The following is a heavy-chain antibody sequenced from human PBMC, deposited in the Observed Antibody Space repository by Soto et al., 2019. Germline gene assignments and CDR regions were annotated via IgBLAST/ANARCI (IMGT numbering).Heavy chain of an antibody. CDR2: IYHSGST. Sequence: TSETLSLTCAVPGGSISSSNWWSWVRQPPGKGLEWIGEIYHSGSTNYNPSLKSRVTISVDKSKNQFSLKLSSVTAADTAVYYCGGRMVVGGGGYYYYGMDVWGQGTTV. D-gene: IGHD3-22*01. J-gene: IGHJ6*02. CDR3: GGRMVVGGGGYYYYGMDV. CDR1: GGSISSSNW. V-gene: IGHV4-4*02.